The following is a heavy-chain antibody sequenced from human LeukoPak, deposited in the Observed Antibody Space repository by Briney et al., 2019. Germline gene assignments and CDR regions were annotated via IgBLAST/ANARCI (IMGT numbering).Heavy chain of an antibody. CDR3: ARLLTSVTVGDY. J-gene: IGHJ4*02. CDR2: INPNSGDT. D-gene: IGHD4-17*01. CDR1: GYTFTGYY. V-gene: IGHV1-2*02. Sequence: ASVRVSCKASGYTFTGYYMHWVRQAPGQGLEWMGWINPNSGDTNYAQTFQGRVTMTSDTSISTGYMELRRLRSDDTAVYYCARLLTSVTVGDYWGQGTLVTVSP.